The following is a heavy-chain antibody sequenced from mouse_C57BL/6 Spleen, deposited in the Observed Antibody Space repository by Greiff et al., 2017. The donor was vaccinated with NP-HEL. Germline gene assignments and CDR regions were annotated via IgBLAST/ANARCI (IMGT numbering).Heavy chain of an antibody. CDR2: ISSGSSTI. Sequence: EVKLVESGGGLVKPGGSLKLSCAASGFTFSDYGMHWVRQAPEKGLEWVAYISSGSSTIYYADTVKGRFTISRDNAKNTLFLQMTSLRSEDTAMYYCAKLGRNYYAMDYWGQGTSVTVSS. CDR1: GFTFSDYG. J-gene: IGHJ4*01. V-gene: IGHV5-17*01. CDR3: AKLGRNYYAMDY. D-gene: IGHD4-1*01.